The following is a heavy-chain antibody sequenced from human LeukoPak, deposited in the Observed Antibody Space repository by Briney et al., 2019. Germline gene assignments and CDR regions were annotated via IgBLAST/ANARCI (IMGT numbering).Heavy chain of an antibody. CDR3: AKADSTGYYFDY. CDR1: GGFFSSSGCY. CDR2: IYYSGST. V-gene: IGHV4-39*02. J-gene: IGHJ4*02. Sequence: SETLSLTCSVSGGFFSSSGCYWGWIRQPPGKGLEWTASIYYSGSTYYNPSLKSRVIISVDTSKNQFSLKLSSVTAADTAVYYCAKADSTGYYFDYWGQGTLVTVSS. D-gene: IGHD3-22*01.